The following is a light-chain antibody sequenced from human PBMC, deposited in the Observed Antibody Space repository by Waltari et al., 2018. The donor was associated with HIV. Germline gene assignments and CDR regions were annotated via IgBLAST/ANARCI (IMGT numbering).Light chain of an antibody. J-gene: IGLJ2*01. V-gene: IGLV2-23*01. Sequence: QSALTQPASVSGSPGQSITISCTGTSSDVGSYNLVSWYQQHPGKAPKLMIYEGSKRPSGGSNRFSGSKSGSTASLTIAGLQAEDEAGYYCCSYAGSSPVLFGGGTKLTVL. CDR1: SSDVGSYNL. CDR2: EGS. CDR3: CSYAGSSPVL.